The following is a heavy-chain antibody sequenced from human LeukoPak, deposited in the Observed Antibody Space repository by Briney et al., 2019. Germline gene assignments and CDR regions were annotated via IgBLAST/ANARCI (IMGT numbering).Heavy chain of an antibody. V-gene: IGHV3-74*01. CDR3: ARSGREATEIDY. D-gene: IGHD1-1*01. J-gene: IGHJ4*02. CDR2: ISTDGYST. Sequence: PGGSLRLSCAASGLAFSAYKMHWVRQAPRKGLVWVSRISTDGYSTDYADFVQGRFTASRDNAKNTWSLEMNSLRAEDTAVYYCARSGREATEIDYWGQGTLVTVSS. CDR1: GLAFSAYK.